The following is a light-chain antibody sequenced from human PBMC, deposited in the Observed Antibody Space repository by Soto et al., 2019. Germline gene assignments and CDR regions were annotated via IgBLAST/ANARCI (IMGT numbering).Light chain of an antibody. CDR2: DAV. V-gene: IGKV3-11*01. Sequence: EIVLTQSPATLSLSPGERATLSCRASQSVSSYLAWYQQKPGQAPRLLIHDAVSRATGIPDRFSGSGSGTEFTLTISRLEPEDFAVYYCQQYNNWPPWTFGQGTKVDIK. CDR1: QSVSSY. J-gene: IGKJ1*01. CDR3: QQYNNWPPWT.